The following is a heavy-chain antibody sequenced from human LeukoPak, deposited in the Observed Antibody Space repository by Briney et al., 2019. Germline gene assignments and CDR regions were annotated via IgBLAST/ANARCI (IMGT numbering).Heavy chain of an antibody. V-gene: IGHV3-7*01. Sequence: GGSLRLSCAASGFTFSSYWMSWVRQAPGKGLEWVANIKQDGSEKYYVDSVKGRFTISRDNAKNSLYLQMNSLRAEDTAVDHGARAYARSGYSPYWGQGTLVTVSS. CDR2: IKQDGSEK. D-gene: IGHD3-22*01. CDR3: ARAYARSGYSPY. CDR1: GFTFSSYW. J-gene: IGHJ4*02.